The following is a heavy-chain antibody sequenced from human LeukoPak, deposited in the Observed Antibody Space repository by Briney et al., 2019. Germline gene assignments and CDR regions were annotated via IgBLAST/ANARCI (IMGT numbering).Heavy chain of an antibody. Sequence: PGGSLRLSCAASGFTFDDYAMHWVRHAPGKGLEWVSLISGDGCSTYYADSVKGRFTISRDNSKNSLYLQMNSLRTEDTALYYCAKDRGYGSGSFFDYWGQGTLVTVSS. CDR1: GFTFDDYA. D-gene: IGHD3-10*01. CDR3: AKDRGYGSGSFFDY. J-gene: IGHJ4*02. CDR2: ISGDGCST. V-gene: IGHV3-43*02.